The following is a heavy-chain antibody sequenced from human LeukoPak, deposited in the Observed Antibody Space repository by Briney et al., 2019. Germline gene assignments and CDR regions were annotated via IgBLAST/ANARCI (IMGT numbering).Heavy chain of an antibody. CDR2: ISCSGSTI. V-gene: IGHV3-11*01. J-gene: IGHJ1*01. D-gene: IGHD3-22*01. CDR3: ARDDYYDSSGYHFQH. CDR1: GFTFSDYY. Sequence: PGGSLRLSCAASGFTFSDYYMSWIRQAPGKGLEWVSYISCSGSTIYYADSVKGRFTISRDNAKNSLYLQMNSLRAEDTAVYYCARDDYYDSSGYHFQHWGQGTLVTVSS.